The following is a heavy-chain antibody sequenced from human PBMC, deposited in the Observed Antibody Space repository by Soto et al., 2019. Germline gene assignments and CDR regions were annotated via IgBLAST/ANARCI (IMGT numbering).Heavy chain of an antibody. V-gene: IGHV3-23*01. D-gene: IGHD3-10*01. Sequence: EVELLESGGGLVQPGGSLRLSGVASGFTFKNYDMRWIRKAPGKGLEWVSGISGSGGVTYYADSVKGRFTISRDNSKNTLYLQMNSLRAEDTAIYYCAKNRQFRSYYESAGHYDNWGQGTLVTVSS. J-gene: IGHJ4*02. CDR2: ISGSGGVT. CDR3: AKNRQFRSYYESAGHYDN. CDR1: GFTFKNYD.